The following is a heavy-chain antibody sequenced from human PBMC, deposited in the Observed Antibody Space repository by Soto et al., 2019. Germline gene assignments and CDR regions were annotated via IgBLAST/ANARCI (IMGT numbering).Heavy chain of an antibody. CDR2: VSRGGST. CDR3: AKRRGAGGHFDY. D-gene: IGHD2-15*01. V-gene: IGHV3-23*01. CDR1: GFTFTSYA. Sequence: EVQLLESGGGLVQPEGSLRPSCAASGFTFTSYAMGWVRQAPGKGLECVSVVSRGGSTHYADSVTGRFIVSRDNSKNTVPLQMNSLRADDTAVYYCAKRRGAGGHFDYWGQGALVTVSS. J-gene: IGHJ4*02.